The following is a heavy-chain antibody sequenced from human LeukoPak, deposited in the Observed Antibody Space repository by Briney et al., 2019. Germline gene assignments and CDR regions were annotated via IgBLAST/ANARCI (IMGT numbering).Heavy chain of an antibody. V-gene: IGHV3-30*18. D-gene: IGHD6-13*01. J-gene: IGHJ4*02. CDR2: ISHEGSAK. CDR3: AKGRDPRVSAHLDY. CDR1: GFTFSNYG. Sequence: PEGSLRLSCAASGFTFSNYGMHWVRQAPGKGLEWVAVISHEGSAKYYADSVEGRFTISRDNSKNTLNLQMNSLRIEDTAVYYCAKGRDPRVSAHLDYWGQGTLVTVSS.